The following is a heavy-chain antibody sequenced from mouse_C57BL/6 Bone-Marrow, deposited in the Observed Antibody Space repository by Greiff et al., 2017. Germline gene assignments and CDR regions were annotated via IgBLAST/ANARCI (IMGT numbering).Heavy chain of an antibody. CDR3: ASHSSGYSLKAY. CDR2: ISYDGSN. CDR1: GYSITSGYY. J-gene: IGHJ3*01. Sequence: QSGPGLVKPSQSLSLTCSVTGYSITSGYYWNWIRQFPGNKLEWMGYISYDGSNNYNPSLKNRISITRDTSKNQFFLKLNSVTTEDTATYYCASHSSGYSLKAYWGQGTLVTVSA. V-gene: IGHV3-6*01. D-gene: IGHD3-2*02.